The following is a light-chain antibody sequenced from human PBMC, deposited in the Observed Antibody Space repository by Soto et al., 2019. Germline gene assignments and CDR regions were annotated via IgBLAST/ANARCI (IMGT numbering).Light chain of an antibody. CDR2: KAS. CDR1: QSISSW. Sequence: DLQMTQSPSTLSASVGDRVSITCRASQSISSWLAWYQQKPGKAPKLLIYKASSLESGVPSRFSGSVSWTEFTLTISSLQPDDFATYYCQQYSSSWYTFGQGTKLEIK. V-gene: IGKV1-5*03. CDR3: QQYSSSWYT. J-gene: IGKJ2*01.